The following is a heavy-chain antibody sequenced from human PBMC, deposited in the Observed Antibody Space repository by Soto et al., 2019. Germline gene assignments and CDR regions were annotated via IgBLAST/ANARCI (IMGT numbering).Heavy chain of an antibody. J-gene: IGHJ4*02. CDR2: IYYSGST. D-gene: IGHD3-10*01. Sequence: QVQLQESGPGLVKSSETLSLTCTVSGGSISSYYWSWIRQPPGKGLEWIGYIYYSGSTNYNPSLKSRVTISVDTSKNQFSLKLSSVTAADTAVYYCARVGRSSLPTFDYWGQGTLVTVSS. CDR3: ARVGRSSLPTFDY. CDR1: GGSISSYY. V-gene: IGHV4-59*01.